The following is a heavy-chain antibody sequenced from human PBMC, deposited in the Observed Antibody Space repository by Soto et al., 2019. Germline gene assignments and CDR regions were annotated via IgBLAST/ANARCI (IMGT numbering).Heavy chain of an antibody. CDR2: IKSKTDGGTT. J-gene: IGHJ6*03. CDR1: GFTFSNAW. D-gene: IGHD3-10*01. Sequence: GGSLRLSCAASGFTFSNAWMSWVRQAPGKGLEWVGRIKSKTDGGTTDYAAPVKGRFTISRDDSKNTLYLQMNSLKTEDTAVYYCTTDGLSPHYYGSGSYYNYYYYMDVWGKGTTVTVSS. CDR3: TTDGLSPHYYGSGSYYNYYYYMDV. V-gene: IGHV3-15*01.